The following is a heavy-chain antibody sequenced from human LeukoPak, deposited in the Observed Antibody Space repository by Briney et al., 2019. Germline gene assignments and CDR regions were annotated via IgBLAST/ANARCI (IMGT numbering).Heavy chain of an antibody. D-gene: IGHD2-15*01. CDR1: GFTFSNYA. CDR3: AKLRRLGYCSGGSCYSVRKSYYFDY. CDR2: ISGSGGST. J-gene: IGHJ4*02. V-gene: IGHV3-23*01. Sequence: GGSLRLSCAASGFTFSNYAMSWVRQAPGKGLEWVSAISGSGGSTYYADSVKGRFTISRDNSKNTLYLQMNSLRAEDTAVYYCAKLRRLGYCSGGSCYSVRKSYYFDYWGQGTLVTVSS.